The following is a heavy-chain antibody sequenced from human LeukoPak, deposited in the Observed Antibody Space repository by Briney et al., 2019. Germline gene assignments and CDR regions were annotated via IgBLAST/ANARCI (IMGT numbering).Heavy chain of an antibody. Sequence: PGRSLRLSCAASGFTFDDYAMHWVRQAPGKGLEWVSGISWNSGSIGYVDSVKGRFTISRDNSKNTLYLQMNSLRAEDTAVYYCAKDVWFGGDWGQGTLVTVSS. D-gene: IGHD3-10*01. CDR3: AKDVWFGGD. V-gene: IGHV3-9*01. CDR1: GFTFDDYA. CDR2: ISWNSGSI. J-gene: IGHJ4*02.